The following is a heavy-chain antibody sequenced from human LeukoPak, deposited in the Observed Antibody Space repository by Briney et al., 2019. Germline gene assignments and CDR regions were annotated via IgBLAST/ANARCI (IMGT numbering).Heavy chain of an antibody. J-gene: IGHJ6*04. CDR2: IYYSGST. CDR3: ARDTAGYYDILTGYPHYYYYYGMDV. CDR1: GGSISSGDYY. V-gene: IGHV4-30-4*01. D-gene: IGHD3-9*01. Sequence: SETLSLTCTVSGGSISSGDYYWSWIRQPPGKGLEWIGYIYYSGSTYYNPSLKGRVTISVDTSKNQFSLKLSSVTAADTAVYYCARDTAGYYDILTGYPHYYYYYGMDVWGKGTTVTVSS.